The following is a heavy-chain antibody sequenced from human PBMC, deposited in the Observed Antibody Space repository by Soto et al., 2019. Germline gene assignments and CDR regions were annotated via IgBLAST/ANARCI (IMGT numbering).Heavy chain of an antibody. CDR2: IYYSGTT. J-gene: IGHJ2*01. V-gene: IGHV4-59*08. Sequence: SETLSLTCTVSGGSISSYYWSWILQPPWKGLEWIGYIYYSGTTDYNPTLKSRVTISVDTSKNQFSLKLSSVTAADMAVYYCARADYNNYWYFDLWGRGTLVT. D-gene: IGHD3-9*01. CDR1: GGSISSYY. CDR3: ARADYNNYWYFDL.